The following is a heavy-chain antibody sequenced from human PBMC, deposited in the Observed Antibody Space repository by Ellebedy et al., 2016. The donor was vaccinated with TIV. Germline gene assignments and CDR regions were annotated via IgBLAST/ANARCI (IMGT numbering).Heavy chain of an antibody. V-gene: IGHV1-18*04. J-gene: IGHJ4*02. CDR1: GYTFTRYG. CDR3: ARLKGSSWYVETRGGYYFDY. D-gene: IGHD6-13*01. Sequence: AASVKVSCKASGYTFTRYGISWVRQPPGQGLEWLGWISAYNGNTNYAQKLQGRVTMTTDTSTSTAYMELRSLRSDDTAVYYCARLKGSSWYVETRGGYYFDYWGQGTLVTVSS. CDR2: ISAYNGNT.